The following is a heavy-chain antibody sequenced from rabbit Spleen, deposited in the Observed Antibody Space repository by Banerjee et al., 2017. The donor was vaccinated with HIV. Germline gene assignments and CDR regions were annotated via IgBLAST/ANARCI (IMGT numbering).Heavy chain of an antibody. V-gene: IGHV1S43*01. CDR1: GFTISSTYY. Sequence: QQQLEESGGGLVQPGGTLTLTCTASGFTISSTYYMCWVRLAPGKGLECIGCINTGSGNTYYASWAKGRFTITRSTSLNMVDLKVTSLTAADTATYFCARDVDAGRIYYDLWGQGTLVTVS. CDR2: INTGSGNT. J-gene: IGHJ3*01. CDR3: ARDVDAGRIYYDL. D-gene: IGHD8-1*01.